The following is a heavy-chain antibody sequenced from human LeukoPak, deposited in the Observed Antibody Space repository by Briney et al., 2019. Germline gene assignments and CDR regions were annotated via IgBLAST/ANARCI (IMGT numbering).Heavy chain of an antibody. CDR3: AGRYYQRSGTSNYFDY. CDR2: IHPDDSDT. D-gene: IGHD3-10*01. J-gene: IGHJ4*02. CDR1: GYSFTTYW. Sequence: PGESLKISCKGSGYSFTTYWIGWVPGTPGQGLEGMGSIHPDDSDTRYSPSFQGQVTISVDKSISTVYLQWNSLKASDTAMYYCAGRYYQRSGTSNYFDYWGQGTLVTVSS. V-gene: IGHV5-51*01.